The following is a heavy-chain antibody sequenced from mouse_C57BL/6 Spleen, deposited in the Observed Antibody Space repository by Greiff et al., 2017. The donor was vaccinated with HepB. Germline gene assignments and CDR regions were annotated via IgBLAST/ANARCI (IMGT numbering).Heavy chain of an antibody. D-gene: IGHD2-4*01. CDR3: VIYYDDDRDYDAMDY. Sequence: EVQLQQSGPQLVKPGASVKISCKASGYTFTDYYMNWVKQSHGKSLEWIGDINPNNGGTSSNQKFKGKATLTVDKSSSTADMELRSLTSEDSAVYYCVIYYDDDRDYDAMDYWGQGTSVTVSS. CDR2: INPNNGGT. V-gene: IGHV1-26*01. J-gene: IGHJ4*01. CDR1: GYTFTDYY.